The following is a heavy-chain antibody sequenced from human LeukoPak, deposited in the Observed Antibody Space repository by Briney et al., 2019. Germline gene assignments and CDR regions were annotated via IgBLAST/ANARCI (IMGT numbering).Heavy chain of an antibody. CDR2: IKEDGSEK. D-gene: IGHD6-13*01. J-gene: IGHJ4*02. V-gene: IGHV3-7*01. Sequence: PGGSLRLSCAASGSTFSNYWMSWVRQPPGKGLEWVANIKEDGSEKYYVDSVKGRFTISRDNARNSLYLQMNSLRAEDTAVYYCASGRQLGYWGQGTLVTVSS. CDR1: GSTFSNYW. CDR3: ASGRQLGY.